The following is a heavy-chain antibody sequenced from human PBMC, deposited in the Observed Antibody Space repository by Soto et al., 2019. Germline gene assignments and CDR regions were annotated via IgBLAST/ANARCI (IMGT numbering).Heavy chain of an antibody. CDR3: ARHDRRPIWYYDFWSGPWSWFDP. Sequence: PGESLKISCKASGYIFTSHWIGWVRQMPGKGLEWMGIIYPGDSDTRYSPSFQGQVTISADKSISTAYLQWSSLKASDTAMYYCARHDRRPIWYYDFWSGPWSWFDPWGQGTLVTVSS. J-gene: IGHJ5*02. CDR1: GYIFTSHW. CDR2: IYPGDSDT. V-gene: IGHV5-51*01. D-gene: IGHD3-3*01.